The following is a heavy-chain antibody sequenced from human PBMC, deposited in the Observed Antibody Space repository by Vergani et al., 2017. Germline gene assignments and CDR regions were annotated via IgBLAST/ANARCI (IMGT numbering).Heavy chain of an antibody. CDR1: GFTFSSYA. Sequence: EVQLLESGGGLVQPGGSLRLSCAASGFTFSSYAMSWVRQAPGKGLEWVSAISGSVGSTYYADSVKGRFTISRDNSKNTLYLKMNSLRAEDTDVYYCAKSDLPDYYDSSGQNSYYMDVWGKGTTVTVSS. V-gene: IGHV3-23*01. J-gene: IGHJ6*03. CDR3: AKSDLPDYYDSSGQNSYYMDV. D-gene: IGHD3-22*01. CDR2: ISGSVGST.